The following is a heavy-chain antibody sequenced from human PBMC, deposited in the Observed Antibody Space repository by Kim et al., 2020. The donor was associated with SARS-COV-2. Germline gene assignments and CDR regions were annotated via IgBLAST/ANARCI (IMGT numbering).Heavy chain of an antibody. Sequence: SVKVSCKASGGTFSSYAISWVRQAPGQGLEWMGGIIPIFGTANYAQKFQGRVTITADESTSTAYMELSSLRSEDTAVYYCARRGQLRVAAAATRGVWFDPWGQGTLVTVSS. V-gene: IGHV1-69*13. CDR3: ARRGQLRVAAAATRGVWFDP. J-gene: IGHJ5*02. CDR1: GGTFSSYA. CDR2: IIPIFGTA. D-gene: IGHD6-13*01.